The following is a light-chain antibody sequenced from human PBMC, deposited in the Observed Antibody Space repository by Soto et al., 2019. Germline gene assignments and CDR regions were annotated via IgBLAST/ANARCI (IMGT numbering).Light chain of an antibody. CDR2: EGS. CDR3: YSYAGSYIYV. CDR1: SSDVGSYNL. V-gene: IGLV2-23*01. Sequence: QSVLTQPASVSGSPGQSITISCTGTSSDVGSYNLVSWYQQHPGKAPKLMIYEGSKRPSGVSNRFSGSKSGNTASLTISGLQAEDEADYYCYSYAGSYIYVFGTGTKVTVL. J-gene: IGLJ1*01.